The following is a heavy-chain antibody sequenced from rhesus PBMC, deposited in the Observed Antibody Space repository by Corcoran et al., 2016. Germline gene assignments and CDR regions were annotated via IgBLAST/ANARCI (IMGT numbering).Heavy chain of an antibody. CDR1: GYTFTDYY. V-gene: IGHV1-111*02. Sequence: EVQLVQSGAEVKKPGASVKISCKASGYTFTDYYLHWVRQAPGKGLEWMGRIVLEDAEAIHAQKFQDRVTITADTSTDTAYMELSSLRSEDTAVYYCATRGERYYFDYWGQGVLVTVSS. J-gene: IGHJ4*01. D-gene: IGHD6-37*01. CDR2: IVLEDAEA. CDR3: ATRGERYYFDY.